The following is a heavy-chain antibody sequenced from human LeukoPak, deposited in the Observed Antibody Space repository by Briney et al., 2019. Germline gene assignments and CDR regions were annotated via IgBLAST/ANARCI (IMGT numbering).Heavy chain of an antibody. CDR1: GFTFSSYA. V-gene: IGHV3-23*01. D-gene: IGHD6-13*01. J-gene: IGHJ4*02. Sequence: PGGSLRLSCAASGFTFSSYAMSWVRQAPGKGLEWVSAISGSGGSTYYADSVKGRFTISRDNSKNTLYLQMNSLRAEDTAVYYCARGSLWQQLAHFDYWGQGTLVTVSA. CDR3: ARGSLWQQLAHFDY. CDR2: ISGSGGST.